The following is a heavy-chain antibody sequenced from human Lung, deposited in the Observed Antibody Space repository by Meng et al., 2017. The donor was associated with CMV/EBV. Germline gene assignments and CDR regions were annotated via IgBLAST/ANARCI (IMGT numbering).Heavy chain of an antibody. Sequence: GEXXKISCAASGFTFSGSAMHWVRQASGKGLEWVGRIRSKANSYATAYAASVKGRFTITRDDSKNTAYLQMNSLKTEDTAVYYCTRQGPAAMGGMDFWGQGXTVTVSS. CDR1: GFTFSGSA. CDR3: TRQGPAAMGGMDF. CDR2: IRSKANSYAT. D-gene: IGHD2-2*01. J-gene: IGHJ6*02. V-gene: IGHV3-73*01.